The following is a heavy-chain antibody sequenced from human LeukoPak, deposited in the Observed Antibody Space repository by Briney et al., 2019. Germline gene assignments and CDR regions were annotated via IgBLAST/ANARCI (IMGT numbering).Heavy chain of an antibody. CDR2: INHSGST. V-gene: IGHV4-34*01. Sequence: KPSETLSLTCAVYGGSFSGYYWGWIRQPPGKGLEWIGEINHSGSTNYNPSLKSRVTISVDTSKNQFSLKLSSVTAADTAVYYCARGYDFWSGYLLDYWGQGTLVTVSS. CDR1: GGSFSGYY. D-gene: IGHD3-3*01. J-gene: IGHJ4*02. CDR3: ARGYDFWSGYLLDY.